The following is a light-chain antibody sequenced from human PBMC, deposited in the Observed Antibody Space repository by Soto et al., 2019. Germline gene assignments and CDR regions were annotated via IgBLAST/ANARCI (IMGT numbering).Light chain of an antibody. CDR2: GNS. CDR1: SSNIGAGYD. CDR3: QSYDSSLSGYVV. V-gene: IGLV1-40*01. Sequence: QSVLTQPPSVSGAPGQRVTISCTGSSSNIGAGYDVHWYQQLPGTAPKLLIYGNSNRPSGVPDRFSGSKSGTSAYLAITGLQAEDEDDYSCQSYDSSLSGYVVFGGGTKLTVL. J-gene: IGLJ2*01.